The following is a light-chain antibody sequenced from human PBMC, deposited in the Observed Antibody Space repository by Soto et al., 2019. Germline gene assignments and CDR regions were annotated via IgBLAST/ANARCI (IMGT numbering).Light chain of an antibody. CDR2: EVS. CDR1: SSDVGSYNL. Sequence: QSVLTQPASVSGSPGQSITISCTGTSSDVGSYNLVSWYQQHPGKAPKLMIYEVSKRPSGVSNRFSGPKSGNTASLTISGLQAEDEADYYCCSYAGSDYVFGTGTKVTVL. V-gene: IGLV2-23*02. J-gene: IGLJ1*01. CDR3: CSYAGSDYV.